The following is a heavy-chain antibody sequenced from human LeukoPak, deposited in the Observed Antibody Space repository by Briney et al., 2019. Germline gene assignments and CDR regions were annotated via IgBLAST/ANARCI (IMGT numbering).Heavy chain of an antibody. CDR3: AKEGDYYGSGSYRDGFDI. Sequence: GGSLRLSCAASGFTFSSYGMSWVRQAPGKGLEWVSAISGSGGSTYYADSVKGRFTISRDSFKNTLYLQMNSLRPEDTAVYYCAKEGDYYGSGSYRDGFDIWGQGTRATVSS. D-gene: IGHD3-10*01. CDR2: ISGSGGST. J-gene: IGHJ3*02. CDR1: GFTFSSYG. V-gene: IGHV3-23*01.